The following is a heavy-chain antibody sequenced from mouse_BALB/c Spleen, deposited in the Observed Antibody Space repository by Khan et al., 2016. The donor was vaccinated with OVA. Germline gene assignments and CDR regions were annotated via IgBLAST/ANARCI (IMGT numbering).Heavy chain of an antibody. CDR1: GFSLTSYG. CDR3: ARLEDI. V-gene: IGHV2-9*02. Sequence: GKRKEEGPGLVAPSQSLSITCTVSGFSLTSYGVHWVRQPPGKGLEWLGVIWAGGSTNYNSALMSRLSISKDNSKSQVFLKMNSLQTDDTAMYYCARLEDIWGQGTTLTVSS. CDR2: IWAGGST. J-gene: IGHJ2*01. D-gene: IGHD1-3*01.